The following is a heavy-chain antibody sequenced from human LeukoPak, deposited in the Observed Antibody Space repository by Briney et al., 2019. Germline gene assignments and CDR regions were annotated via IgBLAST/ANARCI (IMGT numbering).Heavy chain of an antibody. CDR3: ARSSGTGTFSY. Sequence: TSSETLSLTCAVSGVSIRNSSFYWGWIRQPPGKGLEWIGSVYYGRSPYFNPSLESRATISVDTSKNHFSLKMSSVTAADTAVYYCARSSGTGTFSYWGQGTLVTVSS. J-gene: IGHJ4*02. D-gene: IGHD6-25*01. CDR1: GVSIRNSSFY. V-gene: IGHV4-39*02. CDR2: VYYGRSP.